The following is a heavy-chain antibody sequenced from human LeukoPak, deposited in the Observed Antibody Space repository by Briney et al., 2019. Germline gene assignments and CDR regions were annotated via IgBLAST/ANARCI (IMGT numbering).Heavy chain of an antibody. J-gene: IGHJ4*02. CDR1: GFTFSNAW. D-gene: IGHD6-6*01. Sequence: GGSLRLSCAASGFTFSNAWMSWVRQVPGKGLECVGRIKSKTDGGTTDYAAPVKGRFTFSRDDSKNTLYLQMNSLRAEDTAVYYCAKGDLRQLVRPPHYDYWGQGTLVTVSS. CDR2: IKSKTDGGTT. CDR3: AKGDLRQLVRPPHYDY. V-gene: IGHV3-15*01.